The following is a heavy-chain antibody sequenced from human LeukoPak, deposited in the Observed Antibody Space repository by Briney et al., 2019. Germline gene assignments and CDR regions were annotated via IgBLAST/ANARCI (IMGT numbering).Heavy chain of an antibody. V-gene: IGHV3-30-3*01. CDR2: ISYDGSNK. D-gene: IGHD1-1*01. Sequence: PGGSLRLSCAASGFTFSSYAMHWVRQAPGKGLEWVAVISYDGSNKYYADSVKGRFTISRDNSKNTLYLQMNSLRAEDTAVYYCARDQLERQDNWFDPWGQGTLVTVSS. CDR3: ARDQLERQDNWFDP. J-gene: IGHJ5*02. CDR1: GFTFSSYA.